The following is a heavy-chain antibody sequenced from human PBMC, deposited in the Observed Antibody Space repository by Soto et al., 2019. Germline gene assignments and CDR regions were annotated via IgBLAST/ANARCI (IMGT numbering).Heavy chain of an antibody. CDR2: IYYSGST. CDR3: ARISTYYYDSSGYYFDY. V-gene: IGHV4-30-4*01. CDR1: GGSISSGDYY. J-gene: IGHJ4*02. D-gene: IGHD3-22*01. Sequence: SETLSLTCTVSGGSISSGDYYWSWIRQPPGKGLEWIGYIYYSGSTYYNPSLKSRVTISVDTSKNQFSLKLSSVTAADTAVYYCARISTYYYDSSGYYFDYWGQGTLVTVSS.